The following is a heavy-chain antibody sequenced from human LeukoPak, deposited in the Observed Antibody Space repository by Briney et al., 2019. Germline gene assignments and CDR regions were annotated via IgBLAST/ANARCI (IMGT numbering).Heavy chain of an antibody. CDR2: INTNTGNP. V-gene: IGHV7-4-1*02. Sequence: ASVKVSCKASGYTFTSYAMNWVRQAPGQGLEWMGWINTNTGNPTYAQGFTGRFVFSLDTSVSTAYLQISSLKAEDTAVYYCAREAFAAVAGRDEGYFDYWGQGTLDTVSS. CDR1: GYTFTSYA. CDR3: AREAFAAVAGRDEGYFDY. D-gene: IGHD6-19*01. J-gene: IGHJ4*02.